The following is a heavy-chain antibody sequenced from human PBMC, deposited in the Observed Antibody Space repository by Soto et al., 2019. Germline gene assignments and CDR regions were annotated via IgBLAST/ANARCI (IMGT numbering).Heavy chain of an antibody. J-gene: IGHJ4*02. CDR2: INHSGST. CDR1: GGSFSGYY. D-gene: IGHD1-26*01. Sequence: SETLSLTCAVYGGSFSGYYWSWIRQPPGKGLEWIGEINHSGSTNYNPSLKSRVTISVDTSKNQFSLKLSSVTAADTAVYYCARDWVGASSAKGCFDYWGQGTLVTVSS. CDR3: ARDWVGASSAKGCFDY. V-gene: IGHV4-34*01.